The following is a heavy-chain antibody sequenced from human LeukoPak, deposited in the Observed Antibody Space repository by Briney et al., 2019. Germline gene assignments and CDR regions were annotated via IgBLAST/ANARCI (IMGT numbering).Heavy chain of an antibody. CDR3: AKVPHSWGLFDS. D-gene: IGHD3-16*01. J-gene: IGHJ4*02. CDR2: ISNDGTNK. CDR1: GFTFSTYA. V-gene: IGHV3-30*04. Sequence: PGRSLRLSCAASGFTFSTYAMHWVRQAPGKGLEWVAVISNDGTNKNYADSVKGRFTISRDNSKNTLYVQMTSLRPDDTAVYYCAKVPHSWGLFDSWGQGTLVTVSS.